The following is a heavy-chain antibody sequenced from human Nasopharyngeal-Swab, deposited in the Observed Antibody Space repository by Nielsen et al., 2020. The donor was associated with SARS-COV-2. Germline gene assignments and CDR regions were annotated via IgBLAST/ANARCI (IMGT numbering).Heavy chain of an antibody. J-gene: IGHJ6*02. CDR2: INHSGST. Sequence: WIRQPPGKGLEWIGEINHSGSTNYNPSLKSRVTISVDTSKNQFSLKLSSVTAADTAVYYCARGYPRIGDYYYGMDVWGQGTTVTSP. CDR3: ARGYPRIGDYYYGMDV. D-gene: IGHD2/OR15-2a*01. V-gene: IGHV4-34*01.